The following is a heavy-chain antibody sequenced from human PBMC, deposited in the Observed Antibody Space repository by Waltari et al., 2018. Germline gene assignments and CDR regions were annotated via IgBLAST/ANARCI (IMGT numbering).Heavy chain of an antibody. V-gene: IGHV4-34*01. J-gene: IGHJ6*02. CDR2: IKHSGST. CDR1: GGSFSGYY. Sequence: QVQLQQWGAGLLKPSETLSLTCAVYGGSFSGYYWSWTRQPPGKGLEWIGEIKHSGSTNYNPSLKSRVTISVDTSKNQFSLKLSSVTAADTAVYYCARGRITMVRGVIINYYYYGMDVWGQGTTVSVSS. CDR3: ARGRITMVRGVIINYYYYGMDV. D-gene: IGHD3-10*01.